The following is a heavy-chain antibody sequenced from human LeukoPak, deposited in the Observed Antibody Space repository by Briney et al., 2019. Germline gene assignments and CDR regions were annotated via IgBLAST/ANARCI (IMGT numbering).Heavy chain of an antibody. CDR1: GFTFSSYS. CDR2: ISSSSSCI. J-gene: IGHJ4*02. D-gene: IGHD5-24*01. Sequence: GGSLRLSCAASGFTFSSYSMNWVRQAPGKGLEWVSSISSSSSCIYYADSVKGRFTISRDNSKNTLYLQMNSLRAEDTAVYYCAKYRLATIVRDFILSGAYFDYWGQGTLVTVSS. CDR3: AKYRLATIVRDFILSGAYFDY. V-gene: IGHV3-21*04.